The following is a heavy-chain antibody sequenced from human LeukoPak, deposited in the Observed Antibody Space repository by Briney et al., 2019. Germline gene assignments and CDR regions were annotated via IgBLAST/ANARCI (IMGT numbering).Heavy chain of an antibody. J-gene: IGHJ2*01. V-gene: IGHV4-38-2*02. Sequence: SETLSLTCTVSGYSISSGYYWGWIRPPPGKGLEWIGSFFHSGSTYYNPSLKSRVTISVDTSRSQFSLELTSVTAADTALYYCAKDIAVAGMTFWYFDLWGRGTLVTVSS. D-gene: IGHD6-19*01. CDR2: FFHSGST. CDR1: GYSISSGYY. CDR3: AKDIAVAGMTFWYFDL.